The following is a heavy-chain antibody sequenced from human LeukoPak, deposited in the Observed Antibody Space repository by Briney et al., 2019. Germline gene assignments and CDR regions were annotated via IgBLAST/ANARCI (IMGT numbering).Heavy chain of an antibody. CDR2: INHSGST. V-gene: IGHV4-34*01. CDR3: ARGRRLYGMDV. CDR1: GGSFSGYY. J-gene: IGHJ6*02. Sequence: PSETLSLTCAVYGGSFSGYYWSWIRQPPGKGLEWIGEINHSGSTNYNPSLKSRVTISVDTSKNQFSLKLSSVTAADTAVYYCARGRRLYGMDVWGQGTTVTVSS.